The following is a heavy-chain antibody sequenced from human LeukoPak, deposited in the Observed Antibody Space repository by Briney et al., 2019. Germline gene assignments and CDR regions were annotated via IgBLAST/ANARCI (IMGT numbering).Heavy chain of an antibody. CDR3: ARDRLQLQS. J-gene: IGHJ5*02. CDR2: IYHSGSA. D-gene: IGHD5-24*01. CDR1: GYSISSGYY. Sequence: SETLSLTCTVSGYSISSGYYWGWIRQPPGKGLEWIGSIYHSGSAYYNPSLKSRVTISVDTSKNQFSLKLSSVTAADTAVYYCARDRLQLQSWGQGTLVTVSS. V-gene: IGHV4-38-2*02.